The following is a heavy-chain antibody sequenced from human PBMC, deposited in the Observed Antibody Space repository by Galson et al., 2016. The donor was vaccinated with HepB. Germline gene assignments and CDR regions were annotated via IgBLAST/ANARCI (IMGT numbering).Heavy chain of an antibody. Sequence: ETLSLTCTVSGGSVSSASHYWSWVRQPTGKGLEWIGYISDSESTNYNPSLKGRVTLSLDRSKNQFSLRLNSVIAADTAVYYCAKDEGFYNGMDFWGQGTTVTVSS. J-gene: IGHJ6*02. D-gene: IGHD2-2*02. CDR1: GGSVSSASHY. CDR3: AKDEGFYNGMDF. V-gene: IGHV4-61*01. CDR2: ISDSEST.